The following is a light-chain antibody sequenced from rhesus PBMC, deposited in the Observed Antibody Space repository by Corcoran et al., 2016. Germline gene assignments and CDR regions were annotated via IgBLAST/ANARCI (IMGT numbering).Light chain of an antibody. CDR3: QETSNLFT. Sequence: EVLMTQSPATLSLSPGETATISCRTSQSVSSYLAWYQQKPGQAPRLLIYGASSRATGIPDRFSGSGSGTYFTLTISSLEPEDFAVYYCQETSNLFTFGPGTKLDIK. CDR1: QSVSSY. CDR2: GAS. V-gene: IGKV3-31*02. J-gene: IGKJ3*01.